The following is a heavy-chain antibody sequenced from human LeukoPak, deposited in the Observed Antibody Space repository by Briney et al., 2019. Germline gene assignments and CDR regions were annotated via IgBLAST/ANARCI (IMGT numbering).Heavy chain of an antibody. CDR2: IYYSGNT. CDR3: ARRRSAVWQQPEY. D-gene: IGHD6-13*01. V-gene: IGHV4-39*07. CDR1: GGSISSSSYY. Sequence: SETLSLTCTVSGGSISSSSYYWGWIRQPPGKGLEWIGSIYYSGNTYYNPSLKSRVTISIDTSKNQFCLKLSSVTAADTAVYYCARRRSAVWQQPEYWGQGTLVTVSS. J-gene: IGHJ4*02.